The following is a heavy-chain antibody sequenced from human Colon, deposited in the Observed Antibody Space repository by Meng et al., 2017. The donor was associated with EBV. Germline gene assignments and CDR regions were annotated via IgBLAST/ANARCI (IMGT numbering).Heavy chain of an antibody. V-gene: IGHV4-34*01. CDR1: GGSFSGYV. J-gene: IGHJ4*02. D-gene: IGHD3-9*01. CDR3: ARVPTTGYKDH. Sequence: QVLLQQLGAGLLKPSEPLSLTCTVNGGSFSGYVWSWVRQPPGKGMEWIGEVSHPGSANYNPSLKSRVTISVDASEKQFSLRLTSVTAADSAVYYCARVPTTGYKDHWGQGTLVTVSS. CDR2: VSHPGSA.